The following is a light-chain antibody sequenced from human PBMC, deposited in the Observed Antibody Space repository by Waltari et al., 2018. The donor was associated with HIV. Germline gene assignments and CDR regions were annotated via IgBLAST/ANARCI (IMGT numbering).Light chain of an antibody. J-gene: IGLJ1*01. CDR2: RDN. Sequence: QSVLTQPPSASATPGQRVTISCSGGSSNIGTNSVFWYQQLPGTAHKLLIFRDNERPSGVPDRFSGSRSGTSASLVISGLRSEDEAEYYCAAWDDSLNGFYVFGSGTRVTVL. CDR1: SSNIGTNS. CDR3: AAWDDSLNGFYV. V-gene: IGLV1-47*01.